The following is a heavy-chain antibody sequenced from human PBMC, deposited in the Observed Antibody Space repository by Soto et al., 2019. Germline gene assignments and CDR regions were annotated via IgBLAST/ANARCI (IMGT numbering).Heavy chain of an antibody. V-gene: IGHV3-7*01. CDR1: GFTFSSYW. J-gene: IGHJ4*02. D-gene: IGHD3-9*01. CDR3: ARDESYDILTGYYTPQRFDY. Sequence: PGGSLRLSCAVSGFTFSSYWMSWVRQAPGKGLEWLANIKQDGSEKYYVDSVKGRFTISRDNAKNSLYLQMNSLRAEGTAVYYCARDESYDILTGYYTPQRFDYWGQGSLVTVSS. CDR2: IKQDGSEK.